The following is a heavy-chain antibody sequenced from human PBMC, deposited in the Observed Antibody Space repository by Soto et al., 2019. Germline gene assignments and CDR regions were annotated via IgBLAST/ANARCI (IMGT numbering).Heavy chain of an antibody. Sequence: QVQLVQSGAEVKKPGASVKVSCKASGYTFNTYRISWVRQAPGQGLEWMGWISGYNGDTHYAQKFQGRVTMTTDTSTSTAYMELRSLRSDDTAMYYCARENVLSYVDTAMVDYFDYWGQGTLVTVSS. V-gene: IGHV1-18*01. CDR3: ARENVLSYVDTAMVDYFDY. D-gene: IGHD5-18*01. J-gene: IGHJ4*02. CDR2: ISGYNGDT. CDR1: GYTFNTYR.